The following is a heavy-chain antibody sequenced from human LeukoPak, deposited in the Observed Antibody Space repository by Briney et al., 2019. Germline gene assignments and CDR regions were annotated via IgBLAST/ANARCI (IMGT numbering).Heavy chain of an antibody. Sequence: PGGSLRLSCAASEFTFPMYWMSWVRQAPGKGLEWVSSISSSSSYIYYADSVKGRFTISRDNAKNSLYLQMNSLRAEDTAVYYCARDRSSSRKAPFDYWGQGTLVTVSS. J-gene: IGHJ4*02. CDR2: ISSSSSYI. V-gene: IGHV3-21*01. CDR3: ARDRSSSRKAPFDY. CDR1: EFTFPMYW.